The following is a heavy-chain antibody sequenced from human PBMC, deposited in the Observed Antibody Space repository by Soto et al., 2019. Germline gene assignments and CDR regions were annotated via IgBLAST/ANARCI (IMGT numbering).Heavy chain of an antibody. CDR1: GDTFSSYA. D-gene: IGHD2-15*01. Sequence: QVQLVQSGAEVKKPGASVKLSCKASGDTFSSYAINWVRQAPGQGLECMGGIIHMFGTANYAEKFQGRVTITADESTSRGYMELLGLRSEDTAVYYCARCIVVVEAITREDYYNCDGMDVWCQATAVTVPS. J-gene: IGHJ6*02. V-gene: IGHV1-69*01. CDR2: IIHMFGTA. CDR3: ARCIVVVEAITREDYYNCDGMDV.